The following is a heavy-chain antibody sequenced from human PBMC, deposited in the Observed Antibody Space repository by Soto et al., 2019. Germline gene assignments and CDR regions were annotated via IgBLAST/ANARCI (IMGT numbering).Heavy chain of an antibody. J-gene: IGHJ6*03. CDR2: IYPGDSDT. Sequence: GESLKISCKGSGYSFTSYWIGWVRQMPGKGLEWMGIIYPGDSDTRYSPSFQGQVTISADKSISTAYLQWSSLKASDTAMYYCARSDCSSTSCYAGGYYYYMDVWGKGTTVTVSS. V-gene: IGHV5-51*01. CDR3: ARSDCSSTSCYAGGYYYYMDV. CDR1: GYSFTSYW. D-gene: IGHD2-2*01.